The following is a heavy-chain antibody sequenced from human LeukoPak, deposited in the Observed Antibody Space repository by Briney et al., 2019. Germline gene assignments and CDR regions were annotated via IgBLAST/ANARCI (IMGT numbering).Heavy chain of an antibody. J-gene: IGHJ6*02. CDR2: IYYSGST. Sequence: SETLSLTCTVSGGSISSYYWSWIRQPPGKGLEWVWYIYYSGSTNYNPSLKSRVTISVDTSKNQFSLKLSSVTAADTAVYSCARDNLVRYCSGGSCGGYYYYGMDVWGQGTTVTVSS. D-gene: IGHD2-15*01. CDR3: ARDNLVRYCSGGSCGGYYYYGMDV. V-gene: IGHV4-59*01. CDR1: GGSISSYY.